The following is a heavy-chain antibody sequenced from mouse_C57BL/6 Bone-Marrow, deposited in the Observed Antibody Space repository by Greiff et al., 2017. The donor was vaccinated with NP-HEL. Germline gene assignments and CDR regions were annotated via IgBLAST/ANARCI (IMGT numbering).Heavy chain of an antibody. V-gene: IGHV5-16*01. D-gene: IGHD1-1*01. CDR2: INYDGSST. CDR1: GFTFSDYY. J-gene: IGHJ1*03. CDR3: ARKLYGSSLWYFDV. Sequence: EVHLVESEGGLVQPGSSMKLSCTASGFTFSDYYMAWVRQVPEKGLEWVANINYDGSSTYYLDSLKSRFIISRDNAKNILYLQMSSLKSEDTATYYCARKLYGSSLWYFDVWGTGTTVTVSS.